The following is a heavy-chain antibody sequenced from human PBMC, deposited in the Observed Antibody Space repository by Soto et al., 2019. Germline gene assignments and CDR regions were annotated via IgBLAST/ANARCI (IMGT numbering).Heavy chain of an antibody. CDR2: ISAYNGNT. V-gene: IGHV1-18*04. Sequence: ASVKVSCKASGYTFTSYGISWVRQAPGQGLEWMGWISAYNGNTNYAQKLQGRVTMTTDTSTSTAYMELRSLRSDDTAVYYCARSVVTATPTRYYDYGMDVWGQGTRVTVS. CDR1: GYTFTSYG. CDR3: ARSVVTATPTRYYDYGMDV. D-gene: IGHD2-21*02. J-gene: IGHJ6*02.